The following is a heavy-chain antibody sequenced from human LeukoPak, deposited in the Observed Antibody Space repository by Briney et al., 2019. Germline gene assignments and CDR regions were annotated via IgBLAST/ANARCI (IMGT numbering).Heavy chain of an antibody. CDR1: GGSISSYY. V-gene: IGHV4-59*01. Sequence: TSETLSLTCTVSGGSISSYYWSWIRQSPGKGLEWLGYVHDSAGTIYNPSLKSRVTISVGTSKTQFSLKVTSVTTADTAVYYCAKGRKDFDTNLGPFDSWGQGILVTVSS. CDR3: AKGRKDFDTNLGPFDS. CDR2: VHDSAGT. J-gene: IGHJ4*02. D-gene: IGHD3-9*01.